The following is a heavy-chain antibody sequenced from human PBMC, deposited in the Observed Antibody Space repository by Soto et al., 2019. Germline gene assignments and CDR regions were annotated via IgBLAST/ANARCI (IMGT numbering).Heavy chain of an antibody. D-gene: IGHD4-17*01. Sequence: GASVKVSCKASGGTFSSYAISWVRQAPGQGLEWMGIINPIVGRTSYAQKFQGRVTITRDTSTSTVYMELSSLRSEDTAVYYCARGDYGDYVDYWGQGTLVTVSS. CDR3: ARGDYGDYVDY. J-gene: IGHJ4*02. V-gene: IGHV1-69*04. CDR2: INPIVGRT. CDR1: GGTFSSYA.